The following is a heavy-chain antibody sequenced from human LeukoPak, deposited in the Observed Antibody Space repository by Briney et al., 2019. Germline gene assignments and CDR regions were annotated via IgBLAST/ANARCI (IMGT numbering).Heavy chain of an antibody. Sequence: SETLSLTCAVYGGSFSGYYWSWIRQPPGKGLEWIGEIYHGGSTNYNTSLRSRVTISVDKSKNQFSLNLTSVTAADTSVYYCATNSGWRLDYWGQRALVTVSS. CDR3: ATNSGWRLDY. D-gene: IGHD5-12*01. CDR2: IYHGGST. CDR1: GGSFSGYY. J-gene: IGHJ4*02. V-gene: IGHV4-34*01.